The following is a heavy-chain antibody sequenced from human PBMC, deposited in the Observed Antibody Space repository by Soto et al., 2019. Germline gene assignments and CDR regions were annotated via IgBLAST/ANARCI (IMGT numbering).Heavy chain of an antibody. CDR2: ISAYNGNT. J-gene: IGHJ4*02. CDR3: ARGPKYYYDSSGYYRPRITEGDY. Sequence: GASVQVSCKASGYTFTSYGISWVRQAPGQGLEWMGWISAYNGNTNYAQKLQGRVTMTTDTSTSTAYMELRSLRSDDTAMYYCARGPKYYYDSSGYYRPRITEGDYWGQGTLVTVSS. CDR1: GYTFTSYG. D-gene: IGHD3-22*01. V-gene: IGHV1-18*01.